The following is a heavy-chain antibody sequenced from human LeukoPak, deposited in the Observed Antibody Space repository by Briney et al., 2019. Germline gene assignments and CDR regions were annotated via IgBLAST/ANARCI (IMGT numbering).Heavy chain of an antibody. D-gene: IGHD1-26*01. Sequence: SGGSLRLSCTASGFTFGDYAMSWFRQAPGKGLEWVGFIRSKAYGGTTEYAASVKGRFTISRDDSKSIAYLQVDSLKTEDTAVYYCTRDVGYSGSYVDYWGQGTLVTVSS. CDR2: IRSKAYGGTT. J-gene: IGHJ4*02. CDR3: TRDVGYSGSYVDY. V-gene: IGHV3-49*03. CDR1: GFTFGDYA.